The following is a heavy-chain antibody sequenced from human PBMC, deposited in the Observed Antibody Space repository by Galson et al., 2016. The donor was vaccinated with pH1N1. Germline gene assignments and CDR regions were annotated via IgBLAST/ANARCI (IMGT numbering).Heavy chain of an antibody. V-gene: IGHV4-38-2*01. CDR1: EYSISRGYY. CDR2: IYHSGST. D-gene: IGHD5-24*01. J-gene: IGHJ3*02. Sequence: ETLSLTCVVSEYSISRGYYCGWVRQPPGKGLEWIGSIYHSGSTYYNPSLKSRVTISLDTSKNQFSLKLRSVTAADTAVYYCEYGSNLDAFDMWGQGTMVTVSS. CDR3: EYGSNLDAFDM.